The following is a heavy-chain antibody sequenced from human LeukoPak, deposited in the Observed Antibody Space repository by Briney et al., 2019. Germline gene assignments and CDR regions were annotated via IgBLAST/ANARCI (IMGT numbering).Heavy chain of an antibody. CDR3: AKDIQLST. CDR2: IASSGGST. Sequence: GGSLRLPCAASGFTFSSAAMTWVRQAPGKGLEWVSLIASSGGSTYYADSVKGRFTISRDNSKNTLSLQMNSLRDEDTAIYYCAKDIQLSTWGLGTMVTVSS. CDR1: GFTFSSAA. V-gene: IGHV3-23*01. D-gene: IGHD5-24*01. J-gene: IGHJ3*01.